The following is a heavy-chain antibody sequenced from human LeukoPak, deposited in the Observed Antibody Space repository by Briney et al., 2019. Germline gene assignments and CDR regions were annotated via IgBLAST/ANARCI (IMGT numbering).Heavy chain of an antibody. V-gene: IGHV3-30*02. D-gene: IGHD3-3*01. CDR3: AKFFGVITRGAFDI. Sequence: GGSLRLSCAASGFTFSSYWMGWVRQAPGKGLEWVAFIRYDGSNKYYADSVKGRFTISRDNSKNTLYLQMNSLRAEDTAVYYCAKFFGVITRGAFDIWGQGTMVTVSS. CDR1: GFTFSSYW. CDR2: IRYDGSNK. J-gene: IGHJ3*02.